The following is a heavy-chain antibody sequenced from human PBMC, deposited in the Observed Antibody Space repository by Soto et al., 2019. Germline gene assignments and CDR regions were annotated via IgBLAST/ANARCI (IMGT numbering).Heavy chain of an antibody. CDR1: GYSFTSYW. CDR3: AIYRAYYDSSGYLPHSFYYYYGMDV. CDR2: IDPSDSYT. V-gene: IGHV5-10-1*01. Sequence: GESLKISCKGSGYSFTSYWISWVRQMPGKGLEWMGTIDPSDSYTNYSPSFQGHVTISADKSISTAYLQWSSLKASDTAMYYCAIYRAYYDSSGYLPHSFYYYYGMDVWGQGTTVTVSS. J-gene: IGHJ6*02. D-gene: IGHD3-22*01.